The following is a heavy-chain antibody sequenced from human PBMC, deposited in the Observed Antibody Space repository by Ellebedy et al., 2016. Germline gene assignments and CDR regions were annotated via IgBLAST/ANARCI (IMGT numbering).Heavy chain of an antibody. V-gene: IGHV4-34*01. Sequence: SETLSLTXAVYGGSFSGYYWSWIRQPPGEGLEWIGEINHSGSTNYNPSLKSRVTISVDTSKNQFSLKLSSVTAADTAVYYCARGRGKIMITPDRNDDYWGQGTLVTVSS. D-gene: IGHD3-16*01. CDR2: INHSGST. CDR1: GGSFSGYY. J-gene: IGHJ4*02. CDR3: ARGRGKIMITPDRNDDY.